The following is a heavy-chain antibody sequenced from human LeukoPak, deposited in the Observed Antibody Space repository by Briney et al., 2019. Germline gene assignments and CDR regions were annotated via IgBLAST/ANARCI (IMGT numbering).Heavy chain of an antibody. Sequence: PGGTLRLSCAASGFTFSNYAMSWVRQAPGKGLEWVSSISGNGGSPDYADSVKGRFIISRDNSKNTPYLQMNSLRAEDTALFYCAKGTPYNTGRYDYWGQGTLVTVSS. CDR2: ISGNGGSP. D-gene: IGHD3-10*01. V-gene: IGHV3-23*01. J-gene: IGHJ4*02. CDR3: AKGTPYNTGRYDY. CDR1: GFTFSNYA.